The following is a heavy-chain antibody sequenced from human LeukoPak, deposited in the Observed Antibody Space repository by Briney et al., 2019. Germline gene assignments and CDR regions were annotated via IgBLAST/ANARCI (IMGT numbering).Heavy chain of an antibody. CDR2: ISSSGSTI. J-gene: IGHJ2*01. CDR3: ARGLYEAGNFDL. CDR1: GFTFSSYE. D-gene: IGHD2-8*01. V-gene: IGHV3-48*03. Sequence: PGGSLRLSCAASGFTFSSYEMNWVRQAPGKGLEWVSYISSSGSTIYYADSVKGRFTISRDNAKNSLYLQMNSLRAEDTAVYYCARGLYEAGNFDLWGRGTPVTVSS.